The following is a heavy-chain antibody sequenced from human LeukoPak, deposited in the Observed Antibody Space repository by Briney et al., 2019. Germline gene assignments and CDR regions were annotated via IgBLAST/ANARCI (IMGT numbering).Heavy chain of an antibody. CDR3: AKEVPRQQLSAGFDY. J-gene: IGHJ4*02. CDR1: GFTFSSYA. V-gene: IGHV3-23*01. D-gene: IGHD6-13*01. CDR2: ISGSGGST. Sequence: GRSLRLSCAASGFTFSSYAMSWVRQAPGKGLERVSAISGSGGSTYYADSVKGRFTISRDNSKNTLYLQMNSLRAEDTAVYYCAKEVPRQQLSAGFDYWGQGTLVTVSS.